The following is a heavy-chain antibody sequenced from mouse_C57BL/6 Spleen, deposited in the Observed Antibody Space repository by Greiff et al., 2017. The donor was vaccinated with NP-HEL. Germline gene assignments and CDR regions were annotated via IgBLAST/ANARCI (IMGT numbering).Heavy chain of an antibody. CDR3: TTGVYYYGSSSFAY. J-gene: IGHJ3*01. Sequence: VQLKQSGAELVRPGASVKLSCTASGFNIKDYYMHWVKQRPEQGLEWIGRFDPEDGDTEYAPKFQGKATMTADTSSNTAYLQLSSLTSEDTAVYYCTTGVYYYGSSSFAYWGQGTLVTVSA. D-gene: IGHD1-1*01. CDR2: FDPEDGDT. V-gene: IGHV14-1*01. CDR1: GFNIKDYY.